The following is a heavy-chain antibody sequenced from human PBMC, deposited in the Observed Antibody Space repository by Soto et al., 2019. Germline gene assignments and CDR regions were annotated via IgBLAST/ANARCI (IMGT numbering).Heavy chain of an antibody. D-gene: IGHD5-18*01. V-gene: IGHV3-30-3*01. CDR3: ARDLAPQDTAMALDY. CDR2: ISYDGSNK. CDR1: GFTFSSYA. J-gene: IGHJ4*02. Sequence: GGSLRLSCAASGFTFSSYAMHWVRQAPGKGLEWVAVISYDGSNKYYADSVKGRFTISRDNSKNTLYLQMNSLRAEDTAVYYCARDLAPQDTAMALDYWGQGTLVTVSS.